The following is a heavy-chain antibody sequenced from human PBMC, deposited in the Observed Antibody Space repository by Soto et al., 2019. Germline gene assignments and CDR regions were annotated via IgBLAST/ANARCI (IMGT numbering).Heavy chain of an antibody. Sequence: QVQLVQSGAEVKKPGASVKVSCEATGYTFTGNYLHWVRQAPGQGLEWMGWIHPHSGATKYAQKFQGWVTMTMDTSISTAYLDLSSLKSNDTAVYYCVREGVGPTYGWFDPWGQGTLVTVSS. CDR3: VREGVGPTYGWFDP. CDR2: IHPHSGAT. J-gene: IGHJ5*02. V-gene: IGHV1-2*04. D-gene: IGHD2-8*01. CDR1: GYTFTGNY.